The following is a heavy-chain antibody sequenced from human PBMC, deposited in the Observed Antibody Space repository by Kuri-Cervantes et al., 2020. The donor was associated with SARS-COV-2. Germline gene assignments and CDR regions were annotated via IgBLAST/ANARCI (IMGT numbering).Heavy chain of an antibody. J-gene: IGHJ4*02. V-gene: IGHV1-2*02. CDR3: ARDYDFWSGYYTGLFDY. CDR1: GYTFNDYY. CDR2: INPNSGGT. Sequence: ASVKVSCKAYGYTFNDYYMHWVRQAPGQGLEWMGWINPNSGGTNYAQKFQGRVTMTRDTSISTVYMELSGLRSDDTAVYYCARDYDFWSGYYTGLFDYWGQGTLVTVSS. D-gene: IGHD3-3*01.